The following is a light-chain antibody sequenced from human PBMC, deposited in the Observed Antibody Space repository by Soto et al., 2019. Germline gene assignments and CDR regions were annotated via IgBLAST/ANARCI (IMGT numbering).Light chain of an antibody. V-gene: IGKV3-20*01. CDR3: QQYGSSGT. CDR2: GAS. CDR1: QSVSSSY. Sequence: DIMLTQSPVTLSLSAGERATLSCRASQSVSSSYLSWYQQKPGQAPRLLIYGASRRATGIPDRFSGSGSGTDFTLTISRLEPEDFAVYYCQQYGSSGTFGQGTKVDI. J-gene: IGKJ1*01.